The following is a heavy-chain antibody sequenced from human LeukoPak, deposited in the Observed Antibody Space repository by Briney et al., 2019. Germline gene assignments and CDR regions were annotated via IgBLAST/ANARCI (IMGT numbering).Heavy chain of an antibody. CDR3: ARQLDYYDKRDY. V-gene: IGHV5-10-1*01. Sequence: PGESLKISCKASGYSFTTNWISWVRQMPGKGLEWMGRIDPSDSYTNYGPSFQGHVTTSADKSISTAYLQWRSLKASDTAMYYCARQLDYYDKRDYWGQGTLVTVAS. J-gene: IGHJ4*02. CDR2: IDPSDSYT. D-gene: IGHD3-22*01. CDR1: GYSFTTNW.